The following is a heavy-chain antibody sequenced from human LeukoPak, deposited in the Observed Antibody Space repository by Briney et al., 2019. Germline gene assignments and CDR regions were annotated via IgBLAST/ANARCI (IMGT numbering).Heavy chain of an antibody. J-gene: IGHJ3*02. CDR2: IIPILGIA. CDR1: GGTFSSYV. D-gene: IGHD3-10*01. Sequence: ASVKVSCKASGGTFSSYVISWVRQAPGQGLEWMGRIIPILGIANYAQKFQGRVTITADKSTSTAYMELSSLRSEDTAVYYCARDLAYGSGKVIHAFDIWGQGTMVTVSS. V-gene: IGHV1-69*04. CDR3: ARDLAYGSGKVIHAFDI.